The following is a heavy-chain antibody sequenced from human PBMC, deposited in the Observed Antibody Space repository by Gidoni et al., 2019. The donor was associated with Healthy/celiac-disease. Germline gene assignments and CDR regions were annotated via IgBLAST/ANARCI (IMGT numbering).Heavy chain of an antibody. J-gene: IGHJ4*02. V-gene: IGHV2-5*01. CDR2: IYWNDDK. CDR3: AHSPYCGGDCRTDLYYFDY. Sequence: QITLKESGPTLVKPTQTLTLTCTFSGFSLSTSGVGVGWIRQLPGKALEWLALIYWNDDKRYSPSLKSRLTITKDTSKNQVVLTMTNMDPVDTATYYCAHSPYCGGDCRTDLYYFDYWGQGTLVTVSS. CDR1: GFSLSTSGVG. D-gene: IGHD2-21*02.